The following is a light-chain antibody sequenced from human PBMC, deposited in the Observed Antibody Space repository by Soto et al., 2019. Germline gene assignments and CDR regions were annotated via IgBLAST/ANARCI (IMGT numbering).Light chain of an antibody. CDR2: DVS. CDR3: SSYTGSSTLV. CDR1: STDVGGFDY. Sequence: QSALTQPASVSGSPGQSITISCTGTSTDVGGFDYVSWYQQHPGKAPKLMIYDVSNRPSGVSNRFSASKSGNTASLTISGLQAEYEADYYCSSYTGSSTLVFGGGTKLTVL. J-gene: IGLJ3*02. V-gene: IGLV2-14*01.